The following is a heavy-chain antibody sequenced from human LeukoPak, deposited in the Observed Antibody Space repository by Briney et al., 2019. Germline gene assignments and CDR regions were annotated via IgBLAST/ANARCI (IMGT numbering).Heavy chain of an antibody. D-gene: IGHD1-7*01. V-gene: IGHV4-34*01. Sequence: PSETLSLTCAVYGGSFSGYYWSWIRQPPGMGLEWIGEINHSGSTNYNPSLKSRVTISVDTSKNQFSLKLSSVTAADTAVYYCASRTIYYYYYGMDVWGQGTTVTVSS. CDR3: ASRTIYYYYYGMDV. J-gene: IGHJ6*02. CDR2: INHSGST. CDR1: GGSFSGYY.